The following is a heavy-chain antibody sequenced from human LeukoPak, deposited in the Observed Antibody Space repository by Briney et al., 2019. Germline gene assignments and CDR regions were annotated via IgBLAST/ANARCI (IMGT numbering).Heavy chain of an antibody. V-gene: IGHV3-7*02. J-gene: IGHJ4*02. CDR3: GRITMVRGVITFDY. CDR1: GFTFSSYW. D-gene: IGHD3-10*01. Sequence: GGSLRLSCAASGFTFSSYWMSWVRQAPGKGLEWVASIKQDGSEKYYVDSVKGRFTISRDNAKNSLYLQMNSLRAEDTAVYYCGRITMVRGVITFDYWGQGTLVTVSS. CDR2: IKQDGSEK.